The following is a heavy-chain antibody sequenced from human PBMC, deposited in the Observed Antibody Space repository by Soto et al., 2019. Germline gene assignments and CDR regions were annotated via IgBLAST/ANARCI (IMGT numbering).Heavy chain of an antibody. D-gene: IGHD6-19*01. CDR1: VGSINSSSYF. J-gene: IGHJ5*02. CDR3: ARHYSSGSRNWFDP. V-gene: IGHV4-39*01. Sequence: ETLSLTCSVSVGSINSSSYFWGWFLQPPGKGLEWIGSIYYSGSTYYNPSLRSRVTISVDTSKNQFSLKLSSVTAADTAVFYCARHYSSGSRNWFDPWGQGTLVTVSS. CDR2: IYYSGST.